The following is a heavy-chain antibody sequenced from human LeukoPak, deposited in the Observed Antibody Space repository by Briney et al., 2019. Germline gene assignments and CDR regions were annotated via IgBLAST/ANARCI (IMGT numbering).Heavy chain of an antibody. J-gene: IGHJ4*02. CDR3: ARWLGGVGFDY. V-gene: IGHV1-46*01. CDR1: GYTFTSYY. CDR2: INPSGGST. Sequence: ASVKVSCKASGYTFTSYYMHWVRQAPGQGLEWMGIINPSGGSTSYAQKFQGRVTMTRDMSTSTVYMELSSLRSDDTAVYYCARWLGGVGFDYWGQGTLVTVSS. D-gene: IGHD5-12*01.